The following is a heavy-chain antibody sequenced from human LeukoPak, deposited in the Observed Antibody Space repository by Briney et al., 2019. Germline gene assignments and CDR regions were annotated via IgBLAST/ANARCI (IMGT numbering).Heavy chain of an antibody. J-gene: IGHJ5*02. D-gene: IGHD5-18*01. V-gene: IGHV4-39*01. CDR1: GVSISSSNSY. Sequence: SETLSLTCTVSGVSISSSNSYWGWIRQPPGKGLEWIGEINHSGSTNYNPSLKSRVTISVDTSKNQFSLKLSSVTAADTAVYYCARQGSFGYSYRDPGGRICWFDPWGQGTLVTVSS. CDR3: ARQGSFGYSYRDPGGRICWFDP. CDR2: INHSGST.